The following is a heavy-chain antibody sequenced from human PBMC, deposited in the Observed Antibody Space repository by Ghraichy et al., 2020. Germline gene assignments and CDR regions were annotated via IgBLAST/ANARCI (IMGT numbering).Heavy chain of an antibody. V-gene: IGHV3-21*01. CDR3: ARRHYDILTGGYYGMDV. Sequence: GESLNISCAASGFTFSSYSMNWVRQAPGKGLEWVSSISSSSSYIYYADSVKGRFTISRDNAKNSLYLQMNSLRAEDTAVYYCARRHYDILTGGYYGMDVWGQGTTVTVSS. CDR1: GFTFSSYS. D-gene: IGHD3-9*01. J-gene: IGHJ6*02. CDR2: ISSSSSYI.